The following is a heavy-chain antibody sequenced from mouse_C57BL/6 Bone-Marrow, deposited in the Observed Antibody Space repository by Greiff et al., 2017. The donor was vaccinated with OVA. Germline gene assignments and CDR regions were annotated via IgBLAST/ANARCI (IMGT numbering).Heavy chain of an antibody. CDR2: FNPYNADT. D-gene: IGHD1-1*01. CDR3: ARGGYYGYGYFDV. CDR1: GYTFTSYP. J-gene: IGHJ1*03. V-gene: IGHV1-47*01. Sequence: QVQLKESGAELVKPGASVKMSCKASGYTFTSYPIEWMKQNHGKSLEWIGNFNPYNADTKYNEKFKGKATLTVDKSSSTAYLELSRLTSDDSAVYYCARGGYYGYGYFDVWGTGTTFTVSS.